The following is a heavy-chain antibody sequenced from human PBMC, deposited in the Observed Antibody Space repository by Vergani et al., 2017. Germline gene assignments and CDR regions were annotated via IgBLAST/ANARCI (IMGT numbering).Heavy chain of an antibody. CDR3: ARSLDSFGYPPFDY. D-gene: IGHD5-18*01. Sequence: QVQLQESGPGLVKPSETLSLTCTVSGGSISSYYWSWIRQPPGKGLEWIGYISYSGSTNYNPSLQSRVTISGDTSKNQFSLKLNSVTAADTAVYYCARSLDSFGYPPFDYWGQGTLVTFSA. V-gene: IGHV4-59*01. CDR1: GGSISSYY. CDR2: ISYSGST. J-gene: IGHJ4*02.